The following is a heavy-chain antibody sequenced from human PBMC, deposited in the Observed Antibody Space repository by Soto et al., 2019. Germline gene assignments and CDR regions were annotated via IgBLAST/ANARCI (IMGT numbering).Heavy chain of an antibody. V-gene: IGHV4-4*07. CDR2: IWTSGNT. D-gene: IGHD6-25*01. CDR1: GDSMNSYY. CDR3: AGGYSHYAH. J-gene: IGHJ4*02. Sequence: SETLSLTCSVSGDSMNSYYWNWLRQPAGKGLEWIGRIWTSGNTMYNPSLRHRVAMSIDTSKRQFSLKLTSVTAADTAVYYCAGGYSHYAHWGRGTLVTVSS.